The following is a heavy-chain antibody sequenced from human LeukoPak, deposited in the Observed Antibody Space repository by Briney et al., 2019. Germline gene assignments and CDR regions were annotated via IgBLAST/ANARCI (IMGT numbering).Heavy chain of an antibody. J-gene: IGHJ6*02. V-gene: IGHV3-7*01. CDR3: ARGRLRFYLDV. D-gene: IGHD5-12*01. CDR1: GFTFSSYW. Sequence: PGGSLRLSCAASGFTFSSYWMSWVRQAPGKGLGWVANIKQDGSEKYYVDSVKGRFTISRDNAKNSLYLQMNSLRAEDTALYYCARGRLRFYLDVWGQGTTVTVSS. CDR2: IKQDGSEK.